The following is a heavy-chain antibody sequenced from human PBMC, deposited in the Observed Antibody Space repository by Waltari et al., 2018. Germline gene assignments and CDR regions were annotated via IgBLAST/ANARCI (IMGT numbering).Heavy chain of an antibody. CDR2: IYYSGST. D-gene: IGHD4-4*01. V-gene: IGHV4-61*01. CDR1: GYSISSGYY. Sequence: QVQLQESGPGLVKPSETLSLTCAVSGYSISSGYYWGWIRQPPGKGLEWIGYIYYSGSTNYNPSLKSRVTISVDTSKNQFSLKLSSVTAADTAVYYCARGPWPATSNEYFQHWGQGTLVTVSS. CDR3: ARGPWPATSNEYFQH. J-gene: IGHJ1*01.